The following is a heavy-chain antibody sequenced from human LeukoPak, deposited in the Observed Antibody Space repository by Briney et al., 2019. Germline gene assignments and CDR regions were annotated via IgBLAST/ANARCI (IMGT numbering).Heavy chain of an antibody. J-gene: IGHJ4*02. CDR3: AKGGAYYYVSSGYFDY. D-gene: IGHD3-22*01. CDR2: ISGSGGST. CDR1: GFIFSNFA. V-gene: IGHV3-23*01. Sequence: PGGSLRLSCAASGFIFSNFAMSWVRQAPGKEVESVSAISGSGGSTYYADSVKGRFTISRDISKNTLFLQMNSLRAEDTAVYYCAKGGAYYYVSSGYFDYWGQGALVTVSS.